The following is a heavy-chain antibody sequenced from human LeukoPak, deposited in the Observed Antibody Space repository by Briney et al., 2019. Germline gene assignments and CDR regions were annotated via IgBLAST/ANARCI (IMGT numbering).Heavy chain of an antibody. CDR1: GFTFSSYG. CDR3: ARARNDYDTSSFSALDY. J-gene: IGHJ4*02. CDR2: IWYDGSNI. V-gene: IGHV3-33*01. Sequence: GGSLRLSCAASGFTFSSYGMHWVRQAPGKGLEWLAVIWYDGSNIYYADSVKGRFAISRDNSKNTLYLQINSLRAEDTAVYYCARARNDYDTSSFSALDYWGQGTLVTVSS. D-gene: IGHD3-22*01.